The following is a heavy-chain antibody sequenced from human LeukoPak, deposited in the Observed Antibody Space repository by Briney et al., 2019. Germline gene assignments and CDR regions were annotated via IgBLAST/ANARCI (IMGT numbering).Heavy chain of an antibody. CDR3: AKTRGAAAGLFDY. CDR1: GFTFSDYY. J-gene: IGHJ4*02. CDR2: ISSSGSTI. D-gene: IGHD6-13*01. V-gene: IGHV3-11*01. Sequence: GGSLRLSCAASGFTFSDYYMSWIRQAPGKGLEWVSYISSSGSTIYYADSVKGRFTISRDNAKNSLYLQMNSLRAEDTALYYCAKTRGAAAGLFDYWGQGTLVTVSS.